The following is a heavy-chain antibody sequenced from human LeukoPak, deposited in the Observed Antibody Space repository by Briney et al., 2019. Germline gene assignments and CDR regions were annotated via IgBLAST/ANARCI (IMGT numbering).Heavy chain of an antibody. Sequence: PSETLSLTCTVSGGSISSYYWSWIRQPAGKGLEWIGSIYTSGSTNYNPSLKSRVTMSVDTSKNQFSLKLSSVTAADTAVYYCARGGAMGIVVVHDAFDIWGQGTMVTVSS. D-gene: IGHD3-22*01. J-gene: IGHJ3*02. CDR2: IYTSGST. CDR3: ARGGAMGIVVVHDAFDI. CDR1: GGSISSYY. V-gene: IGHV4-4*07.